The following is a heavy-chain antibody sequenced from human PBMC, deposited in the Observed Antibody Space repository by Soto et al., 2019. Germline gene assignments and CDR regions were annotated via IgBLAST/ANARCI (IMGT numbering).Heavy chain of an antibody. CDR2: IWYDGSNK. CDR1: GFTFSSYG. CDR3: AREGGGTELEAVYYFDY. Sequence: GGSLRLSCAASGFTFSSYGMHWVRQAPGKGLEWVAVIWYDGSNKYYADSVKGRITISRDNSKKTLYLQMNRLRAEDTAVYYCAREGGGTELEAVYYFDYWGQGTLVTVSS. D-gene: IGHD1-1*01. V-gene: IGHV3-33*01. J-gene: IGHJ4*02.